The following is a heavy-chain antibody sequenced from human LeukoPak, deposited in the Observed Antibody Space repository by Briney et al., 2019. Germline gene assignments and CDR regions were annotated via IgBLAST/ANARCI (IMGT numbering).Heavy chain of an antibody. V-gene: IGHV3-53*01. D-gene: IGHD6-19*01. J-gene: IGHJ3*02. CDR2: IYSGGIK. CDR3: ARGGAYSSGWPGTFDI. CDR1: GSTVSNNF. Sequence: PGGSLRLSCAASGSTVSNNFMNWLRQAPRTALEGVSIIYSGGIKSYADSVKGRFPISRENSKNTLYLQMNSLRAEDTAVYYCARGGAYSSGWPGTFDIWGQGTMVTVSS.